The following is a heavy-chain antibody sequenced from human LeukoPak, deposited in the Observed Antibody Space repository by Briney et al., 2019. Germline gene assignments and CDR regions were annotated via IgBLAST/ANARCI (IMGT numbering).Heavy chain of an antibody. CDR3: AREDHGSGSYFDY. CDR1: GFTVSSNY. J-gene: IGHJ4*02. Sequence: GGSLRLSCAASGFTVSSNYMSWVRQAPGKGLEWVSVIYSGGSTYYADSVKGRFTISRDNAKNSLYLQMNSLRAEDTAVYYCAREDHGSGSYFDYWGQGTLVTVSS. D-gene: IGHD3-10*01. CDR2: IYSGGST. V-gene: IGHV3-53*01.